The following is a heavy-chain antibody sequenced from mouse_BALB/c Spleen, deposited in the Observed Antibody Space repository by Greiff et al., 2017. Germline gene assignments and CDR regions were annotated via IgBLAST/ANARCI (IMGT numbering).Heavy chain of an antibody. CDR2: ISSGGST. V-gene: IGHV5-6-5*01. Sequence: EVMLVESGGGLVKPGGSLKLSCAASGFTFSSYAMSWVRQTPEKRLEWVASISSGGSTYYPDSVKGRFTISRDNARNILYLQMSSLRSEDTAMYYCARGPITTVVDYWGQGTTLTVSS. CDR1: GFTFSSYA. D-gene: IGHD1-1*01. CDR3: ARGPITTVVDY. J-gene: IGHJ2*01.